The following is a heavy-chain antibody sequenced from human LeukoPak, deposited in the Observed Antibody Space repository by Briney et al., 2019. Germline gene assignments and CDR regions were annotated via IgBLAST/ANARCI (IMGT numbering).Heavy chain of an antibody. J-gene: IGHJ4*02. D-gene: IGHD3-22*01. V-gene: IGHV3-30-3*01. CDR3: ARSRGYYYDSSGYLFDY. CDR2: ISYDGVDK. CDR1: GFTFNTYS. Sequence: GGSLRLSCAASGFTFNTYSMHWVRQAPGKGLEWLAVISYDGVDKYYADSVKGRFTISRDNSKNTLYLQMSGLRAEDTAVYYCARSRGYYYDSSGYLFDYWGQGTLVTVSS.